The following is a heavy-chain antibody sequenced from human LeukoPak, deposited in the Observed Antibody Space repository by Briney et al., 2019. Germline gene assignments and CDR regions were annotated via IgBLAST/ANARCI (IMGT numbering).Heavy chain of an antibody. Sequence: SDPMSLSCTVSGSSISSSSYYWGWIRQPPGKGLARIGNIYYSGSTYSNPSLHSRVIISLYTSKYQFSLRLSSVTAADTAVYYRARIAAVVGGCYGAGEIYYYCDYWGQGTLFTVSS. V-gene: IGHV4-39*01. CDR2: IYYSGST. J-gene: IGHJ4*02. D-gene: IGHD3-10*01. CDR3: ARIAAVVGGCYGAGEIYYYCDY. CDR1: GSSISSSSYY.